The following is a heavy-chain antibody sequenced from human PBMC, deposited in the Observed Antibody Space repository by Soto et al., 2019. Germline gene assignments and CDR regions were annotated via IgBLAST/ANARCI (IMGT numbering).Heavy chain of an antibody. Sequence: QVQLVESGGGVVQPGRSLRLSCAASGFTFSSYGMHWVRQAPGKGLEWVAVIWYDGSNKYYADSVKGRFTISRDNSKNTLDLQMNSLRSEDTAVYYCARDLGYSSGWSRGWFDPGGQGTLVTVSS. D-gene: IGHD6-19*01. CDR2: IWYDGSNK. V-gene: IGHV3-33*01. CDR3: ARDLGYSSGWSRGWFDP. CDR1: GFTFSSYG. J-gene: IGHJ5*02.